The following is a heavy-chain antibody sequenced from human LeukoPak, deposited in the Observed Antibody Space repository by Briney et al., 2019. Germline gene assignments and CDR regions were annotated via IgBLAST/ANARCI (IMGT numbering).Heavy chain of an antibody. Sequence: MPSEPLSLPCSVSSGSIRNYHWRCIRQPPGKALEWIGYIYYSGSTNYNPSLKSRVTISVDTSKNQFSLKLSSVTAADTAVYYCARGYSYGPYYYYYYMDVWGKGTTVTVSS. V-gene: IGHV4-59*13. CDR1: SGSIRNYH. J-gene: IGHJ6*03. CDR2: IYYSGST. CDR3: ARGYSYGPYYYYYYMDV. D-gene: IGHD5-18*01.